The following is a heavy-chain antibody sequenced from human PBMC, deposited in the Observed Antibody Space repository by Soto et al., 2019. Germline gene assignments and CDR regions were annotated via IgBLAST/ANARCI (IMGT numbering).Heavy chain of an antibody. Sequence: GGSLRLSCAASGFTFSSYAMSWVRQAPGKGLEWVSAISGSGGSTYYADSVKGRFTISRDNSKNTLYLQMNSLRAEDTAVYYCAIGLYGSGSYYPFDYWGQGTLVTVSS. V-gene: IGHV3-23*01. CDR3: AIGLYGSGSYYPFDY. CDR2: ISGSGGST. J-gene: IGHJ4*02. D-gene: IGHD3-10*01. CDR1: GFTFSSYA.